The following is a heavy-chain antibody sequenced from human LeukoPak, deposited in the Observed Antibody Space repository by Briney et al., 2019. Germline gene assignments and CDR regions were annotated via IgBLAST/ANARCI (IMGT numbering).Heavy chain of an antibody. CDR1: GYSFNVYY. CDR2: IDPNSGDT. D-gene: IGHD3-22*01. V-gene: IGHV1-2*02. Sequence: ASVKVSCKGSGYSFNVYYMHWVRQAPGQGLQWMGWIDPNSGDTVYAQKFQGRVTMTRDTSISTAYMELSRLRSDDTAVYYCARPYYYDSSGYYYNYWGQGTLVTVSS. CDR3: ARPYYYDSSGYYYNY. J-gene: IGHJ4*02.